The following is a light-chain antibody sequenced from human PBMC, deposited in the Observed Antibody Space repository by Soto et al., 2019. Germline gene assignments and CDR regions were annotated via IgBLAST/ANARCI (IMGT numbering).Light chain of an antibody. CDR1: QSISSH. Sequence: EKVMSQSPASLSVSQGERVTLSCRASQSISSHLAWYQQKPGQSPRLLIYGASSRASDVPGRFSGSGSGTEYTLTIASLQSEDFAVYYCQQYDTWPITFGQGTRLEIK. V-gene: IGKV3-15*01. CDR3: QQYDTWPIT. CDR2: GAS. J-gene: IGKJ5*01.